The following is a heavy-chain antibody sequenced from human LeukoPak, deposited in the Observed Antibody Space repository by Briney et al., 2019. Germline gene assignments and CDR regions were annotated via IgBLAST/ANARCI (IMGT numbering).Heavy chain of an antibody. CDR2: ITPSGGST. D-gene: IGHD5-12*01. V-gene: IGHV1-46*01. Sequence: ASVKASCKASGYTFTSYYMHWVPQAPGQGLEWMGIITPSGGSTSYAQKFQARVTMTRDMSTSTVYMELRSLRSEDTAVYYCAREDASGYDSLDYWGQGTLVTVSS. CDR3: AREDASGYDSLDY. CDR1: GYTFTSYY. J-gene: IGHJ4*02.